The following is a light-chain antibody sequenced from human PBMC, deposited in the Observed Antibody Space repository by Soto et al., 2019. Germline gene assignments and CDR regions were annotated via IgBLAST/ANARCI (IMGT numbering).Light chain of an antibody. CDR3: SSYTSSDTPYV. V-gene: IGLV2-14*01. CDR1: SSDVGDYKY. Sequence: QSALTQPASVSGSPGQSITISCTGTSSDVGDYKYVSWYQQHPDKAPKLIIFVNSNRPSGVSNRFSGSKSGNTASLTISGLQAEDEADDYCSSYTSSDTPYVFGTGTKLTVL. CDR2: VNS. J-gene: IGLJ1*01.